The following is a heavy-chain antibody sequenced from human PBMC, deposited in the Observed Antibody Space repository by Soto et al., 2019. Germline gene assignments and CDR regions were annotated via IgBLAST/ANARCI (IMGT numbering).Heavy chain of an antibody. V-gene: IGHV4-39*01. CDR1: GGSISSSSYY. CDR3: ATTAPGYTQFPYGMDV. Sequence: QLQLQESGPGLVKPSETLSLTCTVSGGSISSSSYYWGWIRQPPGKGLEWIGSIYYSGSTYYNPSLKSRVTISVDTSKNQFSLKLSSVTAADTAVYYCATTAPGYTQFPYGMDVWGQGTTVTVSS. D-gene: IGHD5-18*01. J-gene: IGHJ6*02. CDR2: IYYSGST.